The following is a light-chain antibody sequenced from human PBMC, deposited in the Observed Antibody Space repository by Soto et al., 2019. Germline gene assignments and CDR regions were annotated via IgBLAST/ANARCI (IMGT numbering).Light chain of an antibody. CDR1: TGAVTSGHY. V-gene: IGLV7-46*01. Sequence: QAVVTQEPSLTVSPGGTVTLTCGSSTGAVTSGHYPYWFQQKPGQAPRTLIYDTSIKHSWTPARFSGSLLGGKAALTLSGAQPEDEADYYCFISFIPTRPVVFGGGTKLTVL. CDR3: FISFIPTRPVV. J-gene: IGLJ2*01. CDR2: DTS.